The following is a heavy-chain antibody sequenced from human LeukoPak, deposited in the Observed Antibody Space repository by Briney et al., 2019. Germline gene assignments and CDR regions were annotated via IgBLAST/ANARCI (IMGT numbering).Heavy chain of an antibody. D-gene: IGHD3-22*01. V-gene: IGHV3-48*01. CDR2: LSSSGSTI. CDR1: GFTFSSYS. CDR3: ARTLVVVMYYGMDV. J-gene: IGHJ6*02. Sequence: PGGSLRLSCAASGFTFSSYSMNWVRQAPGKGLEWVSYLSSSGSTIYYADSVKGRFTISRDNSKNTLYLQMNSLRAEDTAVYYCARTLVVVMYYGMDVWGQGTTVTVSS.